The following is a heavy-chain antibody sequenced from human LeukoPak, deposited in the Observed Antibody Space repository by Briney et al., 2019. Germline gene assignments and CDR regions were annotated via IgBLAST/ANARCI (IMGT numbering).Heavy chain of an antibody. CDR2: ISDSGGST. Sequence: GGSLRLSCAASRFTFNTYAMSWVRQAPGEGLEWVSSISDSGGSTYYADSVKGRFTISRDNSKNTLYLQMNSLRAEDTAVYYCAKDGGVAVAANRAPFDYWGQGTLVTVSS. J-gene: IGHJ4*02. CDR1: RFTFNTYA. D-gene: IGHD6-19*01. V-gene: IGHV3-23*01. CDR3: AKDGGVAVAANRAPFDY.